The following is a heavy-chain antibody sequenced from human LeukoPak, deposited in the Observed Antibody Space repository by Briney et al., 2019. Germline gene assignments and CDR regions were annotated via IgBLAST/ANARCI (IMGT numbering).Heavy chain of an antibody. CDR2: IYYSGST. CDR1: GGSISSYY. Sequence: SETLSLTCTVSGGSISSYYWSWIRQPPGKGLEWIGYIYYSGSTNYNPSLKSRVTISVDTSKNQFSLKLSSVTAADTAVYYCARLVPPGGGDCTGSNCHTVYYFDYWGQGTLVTVSS. V-gene: IGHV4-59*08. J-gene: IGHJ4*02. D-gene: IGHD2-8*02. CDR3: ARLVPPGGGDCTGSNCHTVYYFDY.